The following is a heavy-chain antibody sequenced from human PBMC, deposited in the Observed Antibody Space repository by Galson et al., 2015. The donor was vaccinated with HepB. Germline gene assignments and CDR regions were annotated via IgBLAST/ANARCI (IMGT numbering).Heavy chain of an antibody. CDR3: ARDGPYGSGSYYPFDY. J-gene: IGHJ4*02. Sequence: SLRLSCAASGFTFSSYAMHWVRQAPGKGLEWVAVISYDGSNKYYADSVKGRFTISRDNSKNTLYLQMNSLRAEETAVYYCARDGPYGSGSYYPFDYWGQGTLVTVSS. V-gene: IGHV3-30-3*01. D-gene: IGHD3-10*01. CDR1: GFTFSSYA. CDR2: ISYDGSNK.